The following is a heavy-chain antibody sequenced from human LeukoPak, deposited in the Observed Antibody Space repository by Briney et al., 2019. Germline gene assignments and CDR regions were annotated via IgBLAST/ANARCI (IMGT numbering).Heavy chain of an antibody. D-gene: IGHD1-26*01. V-gene: IGHV3-53*01. CDR3: AGCGGSGTAWDWFDP. CDR2: IYSGGST. J-gene: IGHJ5*02. CDR1: GFTVSSND. Sequence: GGSLRLSCAASGFTVSSNDMSWVRQAPGKGLEWFSVIYSGGSTYYADSVKGRFTISRDNSKNTLHLQMKSLRVEDTAVYYCAGCGGSGTAWDWFDPWGQGTLVTVSS.